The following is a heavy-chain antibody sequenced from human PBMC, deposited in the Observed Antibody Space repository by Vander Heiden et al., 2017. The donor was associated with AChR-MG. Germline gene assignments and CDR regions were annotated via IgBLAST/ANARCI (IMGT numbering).Heavy chain of an antibody. CDR3: AKSTWEQLFSEYFQH. CDR2: ISWNSGSI. D-gene: IGHD1-26*01. J-gene: IGHJ1*01. V-gene: IGHV3-9*01. Sequence: EVQLVESGGGLVQPGRSLRLSCAASGFTFDDYAMHWVRQAPGKGLEWVSGISWNSGSIGYADSVKGRFTISRDNAKNSLYLQMNSLRAEDTALYYCAKSTWEQLFSEYFQHWGQGTLVTVSS. CDR1: GFTFDDYA.